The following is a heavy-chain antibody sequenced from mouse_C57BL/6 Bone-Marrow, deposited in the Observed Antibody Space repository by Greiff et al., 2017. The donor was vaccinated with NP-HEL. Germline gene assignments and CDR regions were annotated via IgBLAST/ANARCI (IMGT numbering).Heavy chain of an antibody. Sequence: EVMLVESGEGLVKPGGSLKLSCAASGFTFSSYAMSWVRQTPEKRLEWVAYISSGGDYIYYADTVKGRFTISRDNARNTLYLQMSSLKSEDTAMYYCTRAHYGYDSLDYWGQGTTLTVSS. CDR2: ISSGGDYI. V-gene: IGHV5-9-1*02. CDR3: TRAHYGYDSLDY. CDR1: GFTFSSYA. J-gene: IGHJ2*01. D-gene: IGHD2-2*01.